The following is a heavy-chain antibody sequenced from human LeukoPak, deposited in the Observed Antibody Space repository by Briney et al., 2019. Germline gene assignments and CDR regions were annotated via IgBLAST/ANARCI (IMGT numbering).Heavy chain of an antibody. CDR1: GFTFSNYG. Sequence: GGSLRLSCAASGFTFSNYGVHWVRQAPGKGLEWVSAISGSGGSTYYADSVKGRFTISRDNSKNTLYLQMNSLRAEDRAVYYCARKGSSGDSHYWGQGTLVTVSS. CDR2: ISGSGGST. J-gene: IGHJ4*02. D-gene: IGHD3-22*01. V-gene: IGHV3-23*01. CDR3: ARKGSSGDSHY.